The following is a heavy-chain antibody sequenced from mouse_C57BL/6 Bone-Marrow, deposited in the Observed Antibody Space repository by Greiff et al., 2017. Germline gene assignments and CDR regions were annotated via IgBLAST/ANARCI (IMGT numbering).Heavy chain of an antibody. CDR1: GFTFSDYY. V-gene: IGHV5-16*01. Sequence: EVQLVESEGGLVQPGSSMKLSCTASGFTFSDYYMAWVRQVPEKGLEWVANINYDGSSTYYLDSLKSRFIISRDKAKNILYLQMSSLKSEDTATYYCARGLLWYFDYWGQGTTLTVAS. J-gene: IGHJ2*01. CDR2: INYDGSST. CDR3: ARGLLWYFDY. D-gene: IGHD2-1*01.